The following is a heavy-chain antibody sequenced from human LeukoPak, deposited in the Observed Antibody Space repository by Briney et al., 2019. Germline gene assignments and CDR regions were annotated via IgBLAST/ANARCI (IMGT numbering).Heavy chain of an antibody. J-gene: IGHJ5*02. CDR1: GFTFSSYA. D-gene: IGHD2-2*01. CDR3: ARGALGYCSSTSCFATQFGA. CDR2: ISSNGGST. Sequence: GGSLRLSCAASGFTFSSYAMHWVRQAPGKGLEYVSAISSNGGSTYYANSVKGRFTISRDNSKNTLYLQMGSLRAEDMAVYYCARGALGYCSSTSCFATQFGAWGQGTLVTVSS. V-gene: IGHV3-64*01.